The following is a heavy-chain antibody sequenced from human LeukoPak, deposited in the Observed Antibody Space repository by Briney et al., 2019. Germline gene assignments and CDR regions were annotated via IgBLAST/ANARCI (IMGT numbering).Heavy chain of an antibody. CDR1: GGSFSGYY. Sequence: SETLSLTCAVYGGSFSGYYWSWIRQPPGKGLEWIGEINHSGSTNYNPSLKSRVTISVDTSKNQSSLKLSSVTAADTAVYYCARGNFDWLMAPAGFDYWGQGTLVTVSS. CDR3: ARGNFDWLMAPAGFDY. J-gene: IGHJ4*02. D-gene: IGHD3-9*01. V-gene: IGHV4-34*01. CDR2: INHSGST.